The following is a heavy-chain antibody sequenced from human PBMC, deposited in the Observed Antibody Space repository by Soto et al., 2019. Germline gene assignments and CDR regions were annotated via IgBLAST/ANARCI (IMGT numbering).Heavy chain of an antibody. J-gene: IGHJ4*02. Sequence: SETLSLTCAVYGGSFSGYYWSWIRQPPGKGLEWIGEINHSGGTNYNPSLKSRVTISVDTSKNQFSLKLSSVTAADTAVYYCARDGSRGWLRLGYFDYWGQGTLVTVSS. V-gene: IGHV4-34*01. CDR1: GGSFSGYY. D-gene: IGHD5-12*01. CDR3: ARDGSRGWLRLGYFDY. CDR2: INHSGGT.